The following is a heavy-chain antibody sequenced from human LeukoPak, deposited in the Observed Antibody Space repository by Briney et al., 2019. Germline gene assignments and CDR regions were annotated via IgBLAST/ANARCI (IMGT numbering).Heavy chain of an antibody. CDR2: INSDGSST. D-gene: IGHD3-3*01. CDR3: ARQAYQYYDFWSGYHDY. Sequence: PGGSLRLSCEASGFTFSSYWMHWVRQAPGKGLVWVSRINSDGSSTSYADSVKGRFAISRDNAKNTLYLQMNSLRAEDTAVYYCARQAYQYYDFWSGYHDYWGQGTLVTVSS. V-gene: IGHV3-74*01. J-gene: IGHJ4*02. CDR1: GFTFSSYW.